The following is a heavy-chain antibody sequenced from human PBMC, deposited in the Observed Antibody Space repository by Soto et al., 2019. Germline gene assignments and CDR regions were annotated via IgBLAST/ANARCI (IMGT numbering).Heavy chain of an antibody. CDR1: GYSFTYYW. CDR2: IYPGDSNT. Sequence: VESLNISWKGSGYSFTYYWIAWVLQIPGKGLEWMGIIYPGDSNTRYSPSFQGQVTISADKSIRTAYLQWSSLKASDTAMYYCARVGCLRTGCQHRYDYSGQGTLDNV. V-gene: IGHV5-51*01. J-gene: IGHJ4*02. D-gene: IGHD2-2*01. CDR3: ARVGCLRTGCQHRYDY.